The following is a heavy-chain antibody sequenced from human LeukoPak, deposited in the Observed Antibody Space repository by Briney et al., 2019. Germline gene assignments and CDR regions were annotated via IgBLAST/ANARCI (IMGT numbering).Heavy chain of an antibody. CDR3: ARGLSTVTKRLYYFDY. V-gene: IGHV4-59*12. D-gene: IGHD4-17*01. CDR2: IYYSGST. CDR1: GGSISSYY. J-gene: IGHJ4*02. Sequence: SETLSLTRTVSGGSISSYYWSWLRQPPGKGLEWIGNIYYSGSTNYNPSLKSRVTISVDTSKNQFSLKLSSVTAADTAVYYCARGLSTVTKRLYYFDYWGQGTLVTVSS.